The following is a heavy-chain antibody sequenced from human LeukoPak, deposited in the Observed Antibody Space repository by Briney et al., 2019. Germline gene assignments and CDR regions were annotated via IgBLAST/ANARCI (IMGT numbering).Heavy chain of an antibody. V-gene: IGHV3-21*01. Sequence: GGSLRLPCAASGFTFSSYSMNWVRQAPGEGLEWVSSISSSSSYIYYADSVKGRFTNSRDNAKNSLYLQMNSLRAEDTAVYYCARDRSSDVWGQGTRVTVSS. J-gene: IGHJ6*02. CDR2: ISSSSSYI. CDR1: GFTFSSYS. CDR3: ARDRSSDV. D-gene: IGHD1-26*01.